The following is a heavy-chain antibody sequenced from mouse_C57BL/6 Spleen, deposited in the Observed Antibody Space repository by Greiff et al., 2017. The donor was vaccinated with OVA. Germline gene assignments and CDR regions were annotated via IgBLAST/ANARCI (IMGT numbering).Heavy chain of an antibody. CDR3: TRGITTEVATSYFDY. CDR1: GYTFTDSE. CDR2: IDPETGGT. D-gene: IGHD1-1*01. V-gene: IGHV1-15*01. Sequence: VQLQESGAELVRPGASVTLSCKASGYTFTDSELHWVKQTPVHGLEWIGAIDPETGGTAYNPKFKGKAILTADKSYSTAYMELRSLTSENSAVYYCTRGITTEVATSYFDYWGQGTTLTVSA. J-gene: IGHJ2*01.